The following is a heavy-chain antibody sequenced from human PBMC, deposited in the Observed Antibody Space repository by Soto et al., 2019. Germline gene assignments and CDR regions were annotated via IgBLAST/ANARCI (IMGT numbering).Heavy chain of an antibody. D-gene: IGHD1-1*01. V-gene: IGHV1-46*04. CDR2: INPSARSA. Sequence: ASVKFSCTASGYTFTNYYLHWVRQAPGQGLEWVGMINPSARSASYAQKLRGRLTMDRDTSTTTVYMELSRLTSEDTAVYYCARDNSAANGVLDHWGLGTLVTVSS. CDR3: ARDNSAANGVLDH. J-gene: IGHJ4*02. CDR1: GYTFTNYY.